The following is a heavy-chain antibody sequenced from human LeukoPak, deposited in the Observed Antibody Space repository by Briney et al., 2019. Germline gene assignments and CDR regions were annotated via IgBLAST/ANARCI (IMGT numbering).Heavy chain of an antibody. CDR1: GGSISSYY. CDR2: INYSGST. D-gene: IGHD3-3*01. J-gene: IGHJ6*02. V-gene: IGHV4-59*12. CDR3: ARIRSEYYYYNMDV. Sequence: SETLSLTCTVSGGSISSYYWSWIRQPPGKGLEWIGYINYSGSTNYNPSLKSRVTISVDTSKNQFSLRLSSVTAADTAMYYCARIRSEYYYYNMDVWGQGTTVIVSS.